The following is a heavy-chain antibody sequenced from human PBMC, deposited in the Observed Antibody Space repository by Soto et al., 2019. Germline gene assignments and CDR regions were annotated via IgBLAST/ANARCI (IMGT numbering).Heavy chain of an antibody. J-gene: IGHJ6*02. Sequence: GGSLRLSCAASGFTFSSYAMSWVRQAPGKGLEWVSAISGSGGSTYYADSVKGRFTISRDNSKNTLYLQMNSLRAEDKAVYYCANGQDYYYYYGMDVWGQGTTVTVSS. CDR1: GFTFSSYA. V-gene: IGHV3-23*01. CDR2: ISGSGGST. CDR3: ANGQDYYYYYGMDV.